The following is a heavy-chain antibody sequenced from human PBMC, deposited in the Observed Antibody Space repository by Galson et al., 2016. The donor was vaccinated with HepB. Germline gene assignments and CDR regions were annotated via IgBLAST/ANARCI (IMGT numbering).Heavy chain of an antibody. CDR2: ITGSGGST. D-gene: IGHD5-24*01. CDR1: GFTFSSYA. V-gene: IGHV3-23*01. J-gene: IGHJ6*03. Sequence: SLRLSCAASGFTFSSYAMSWVRQAPGKGLEWVSAITGSGGSTYYVESVKGRFTISRDSSKNTVYSEMNSLRAEDTAVYYCAKNPELNYYYYYMDVWGKGTTVTASS. CDR3: AKNPELNYYYYYMDV.